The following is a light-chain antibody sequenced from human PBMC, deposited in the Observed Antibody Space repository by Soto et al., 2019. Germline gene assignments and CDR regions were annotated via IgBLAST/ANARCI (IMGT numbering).Light chain of an antibody. CDR1: SSDVGRYNY. Sequence: QSALTQPASVSGSPVQSITISCTGTSSDVGRYNYVSWFQQHPGKAPKLMIFEVSTRPSGVSNRFSGSKSGNTASLTISGIQIEDEADYYCCSYTSSTSAVFGGGTKLTVL. CDR2: EVS. J-gene: IGLJ2*01. CDR3: CSYTSSTSAV. V-gene: IGLV2-14*01.